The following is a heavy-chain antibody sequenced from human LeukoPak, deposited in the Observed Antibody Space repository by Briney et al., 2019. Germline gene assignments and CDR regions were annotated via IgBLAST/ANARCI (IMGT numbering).Heavy chain of an antibody. J-gene: IGHJ6*03. V-gene: IGHV3-7*01. CDR1: GFTFSSYW. CDR3: ARVRYIDV. CDR2: IKEDGSEK. Sequence: GGSLRLSCAVSGFTFSSYWMNWVRQAPGKGLEWVANIKEDGSEKNYVDSVKGRFTISRDNAKNSLYLQMNSLRAEDTAVYYRARVRYIDVWGKGTPVTVSS.